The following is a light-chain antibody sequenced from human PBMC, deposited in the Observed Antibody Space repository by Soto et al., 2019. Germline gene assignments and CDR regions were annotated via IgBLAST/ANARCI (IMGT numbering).Light chain of an antibody. J-gene: IGKJ4*01. CDR3: QQYNNWGLS. CDR2: GSS. CDR1: ETVGTN. V-gene: IGKV3D-15*01. Sequence: IVLTQSLATLSVSPGERVTLSCRASETVGTNLAWYQQRPGQPPRLLIYGSSTRATGISATFSGSGSRTEFTLTVSSLQSEDSAVYYCQQYNNWGLSFGGGTRVEIK.